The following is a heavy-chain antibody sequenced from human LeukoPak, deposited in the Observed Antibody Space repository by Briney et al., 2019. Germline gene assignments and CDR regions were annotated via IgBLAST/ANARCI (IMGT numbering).Heavy chain of an antibody. Sequence: SSETLSLTCALYGASFSGYYWSWIRQPPGKGLEWIGEINHSGSTNYNPSLKSRATISVDTSKNQFSLKLSSVTAADTAVYYCARMTYDYVWGSYDYWGQGTLVTVSS. D-gene: IGHD3-16*01. J-gene: IGHJ4*02. CDR1: GASFSGYY. V-gene: IGHV4-34*01. CDR2: INHSGST. CDR3: ARMTYDYVWGSYDY.